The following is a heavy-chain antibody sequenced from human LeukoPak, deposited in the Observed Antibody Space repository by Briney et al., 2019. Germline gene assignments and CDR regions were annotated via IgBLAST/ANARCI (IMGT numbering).Heavy chain of an antibody. V-gene: IGHV1-46*01. CDR3: ARPGRDYGDYDFDY. CDR2: ISPSGGST. CDR1: GYTFTSYY. D-gene: IGHD4-17*01. Sequence: ASVKVSCKASGYTFTSYYMHWVRQAPGQGLEWMGIISPSGGSTSYAKKFQCRVTMTKDTSTSTVYMELSSLRSEDTAVYYCARPGRDYGDYDFDYWGQGTLVTVSS. J-gene: IGHJ4*02.